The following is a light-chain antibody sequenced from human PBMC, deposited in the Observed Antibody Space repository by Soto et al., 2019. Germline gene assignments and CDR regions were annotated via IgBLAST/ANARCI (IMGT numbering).Light chain of an antibody. J-gene: IGLJ1*01. CDR1: TSDIGAYDY. CDR2: EVS. V-gene: IGLV2-14*01. Sequence: QSVLAQPASVSGSPGQSITIPCTGTTSDIGAYDYVSWYQQHPGKVPKLMIYEVSNRPSGVSNRFSGSKSGNTASLTISGLQAEDEADYYCSSYTSSSALGVFGTGTKVTVL. CDR3: SSYTSSSALGV.